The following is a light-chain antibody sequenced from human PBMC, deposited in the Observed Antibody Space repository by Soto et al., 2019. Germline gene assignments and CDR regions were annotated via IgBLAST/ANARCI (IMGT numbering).Light chain of an antibody. CDR3: QQYDNLPLT. CDR1: HDIGNS. J-gene: IGKJ4*01. Sequence: IHMTQSPPSLSASVGDKVTITCQASHDIGNSLNWYQDKPGQPPKLVIYDAYNLETGVPSTFSGNGYGTDFTFTISSLRPEDIATYYCQQYDNLPLTFGGGTKVDIK. V-gene: IGKV1-33*01. CDR2: DAY.